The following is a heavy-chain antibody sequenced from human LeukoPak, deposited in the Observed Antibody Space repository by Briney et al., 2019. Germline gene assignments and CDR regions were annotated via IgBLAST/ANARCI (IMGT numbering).Heavy chain of an antibody. D-gene: IGHD1-14*01. CDR1: GGTFSSYA. Sequence: SVKVSCKASGGTFSSYAISWVRQAPGQGLERMGRIIPILGIANYAQKFQGRVTITADKSTSTAYMELSSLRSEDTAVYYCARDLPSTTGDDYWGQGTLVTVSS. J-gene: IGHJ4*02. CDR2: IIPILGIA. CDR3: ARDLPSTTGDDY. V-gene: IGHV1-69*04.